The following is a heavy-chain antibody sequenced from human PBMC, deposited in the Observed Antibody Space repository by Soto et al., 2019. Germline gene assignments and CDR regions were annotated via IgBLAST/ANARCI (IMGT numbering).Heavy chain of an antibody. J-gene: IGHJ5*02. V-gene: IGHV1-8*01. D-gene: IGHD3-3*01. CDR2: MNPNNGNT. CDR3: ARAEGRSLDRVS. CDR1: GHTFTSYD. Sequence: QVQLVQSGAEVKKPGASVTVSCKASGHTFTSYDIHWVRQATGQGLEWMGWMNPNNGNTGYAHKFQGRVTMTRDTSISTAYMEVSGLRYEDTAVYYCARAEGRSLDRVSWGQGTLVTVSS.